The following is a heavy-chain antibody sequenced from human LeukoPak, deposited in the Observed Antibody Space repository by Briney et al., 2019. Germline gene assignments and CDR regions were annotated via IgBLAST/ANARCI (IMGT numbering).Heavy chain of an antibody. V-gene: IGHV1-2*02. CDR1: GYTFTAYN. J-gene: IGHJ4*02. Sequence: GASVKVSCKASGYTFTAYNIHWVRQAPEQGLEWMGWATPSGATNYAQQFQGRVSLTRDTSISTAYMQLNNLISDDTAVYYCVRGAGSETYRRFDLWGQGTLVTVSS. CDR3: VRGAGSETYRRFDL. D-gene: IGHD3-16*01. CDR2: ATPSGAT.